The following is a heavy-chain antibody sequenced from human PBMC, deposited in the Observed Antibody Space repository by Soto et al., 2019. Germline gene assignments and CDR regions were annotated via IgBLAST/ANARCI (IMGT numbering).Heavy chain of an antibody. CDR2: INAGNGNT. V-gene: IGHV1-3*01. Sequence: QVQLVQSGAEVKKPGASVKVSCKASGYTFTSYAMHWVRQAPGQRLEWMGWINAGNGNTKYSQKFQGRVTITRDTTASTAYMELSSLRSEDTAVYYCARDGRRITMVRGSSRTRPPMDVWGQGTTVTVSS. CDR1: GYTFTSYA. J-gene: IGHJ6*02. CDR3: ARDGRRITMVRGSSRTRPPMDV. D-gene: IGHD3-10*01.